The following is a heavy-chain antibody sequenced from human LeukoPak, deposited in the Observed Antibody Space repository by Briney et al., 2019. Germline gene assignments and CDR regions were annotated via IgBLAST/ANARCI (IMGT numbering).Heavy chain of an antibody. J-gene: IGHJ4*02. CDR1: GYTFTSYG. CDR2: ISAYNGNT. Sequence: ASVKVSCKASGYTFTSYGISWVRQAPGQGLEWMGWISAYNGNTNYAQKLQGRVTMTTDTSTSTAYTELRSLRSDDTAVYYCARAGYYDSSGYYDYWGQGTLVTVSS. D-gene: IGHD3-22*01. CDR3: ARAGYYDSSGYYDY. V-gene: IGHV1-18*01.